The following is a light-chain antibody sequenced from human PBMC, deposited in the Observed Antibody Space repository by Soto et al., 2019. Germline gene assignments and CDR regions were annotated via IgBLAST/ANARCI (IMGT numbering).Light chain of an antibody. Sequence: QSALTQPASVSGSPGQSITISCTGSSSDVGGYKYVSWYQQHPGKAPKLMIYDVSNRPSGVSNRFSASKSGNTASLTISGLQAEDEADYYCSSYTSSSTFDVGFGGGTKLTVL. J-gene: IGLJ2*01. V-gene: IGLV2-14*01. CDR2: DVS. CDR1: SSDVGGYKY. CDR3: SSYTSSSTFDVG.